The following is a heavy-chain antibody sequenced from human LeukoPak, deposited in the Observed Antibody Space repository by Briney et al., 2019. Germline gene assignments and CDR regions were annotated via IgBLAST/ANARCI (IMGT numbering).Heavy chain of an antibody. Sequence: AASVKVSCKASGGTFSSYAISWVRQAPGQGLEWMGGIIPIFGTANYAQKFQGRVTITADESTSTAYMELSRLRSDDTAVYYCARGGLSRPFDYWGQGTLVTVSS. CDR1: GGTFSSYA. D-gene: IGHD2-2*01. CDR3: ARGGLSRPFDY. J-gene: IGHJ4*02. CDR2: IIPIFGTA. V-gene: IGHV1-69*01.